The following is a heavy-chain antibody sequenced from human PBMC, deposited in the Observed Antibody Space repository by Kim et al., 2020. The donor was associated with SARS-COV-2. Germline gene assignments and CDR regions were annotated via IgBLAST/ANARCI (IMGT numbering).Heavy chain of an antibody. CDR3: AKDHTKATMILSAEYDC. Sequence: GGSLRLSCAASGFTFSNYAMSWIRQAPGKGLEWVSVISGSGGSTYYADSVKGRFTISRDNAKNTLYLEMNNLSAEDTAVYYCAKDHTKATMILSAEYDCWGQGTLVTVSS. V-gene: IGHV3-23*01. D-gene: IGHD2-15*01. J-gene: IGHJ4*02. CDR2: ISGSGGST. CDR1: GFTFSNYA.